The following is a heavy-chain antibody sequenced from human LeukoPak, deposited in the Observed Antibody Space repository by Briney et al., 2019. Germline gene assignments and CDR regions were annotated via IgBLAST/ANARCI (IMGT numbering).Heavy chain of an antibody. V-gene: IGHV4-31*03. CDR1: GGSISSGGYY. D-gene: IGHD3-22*01. J-gene: IGHJ3*02. CDR3: ARVYPVHYYDSRAIEAFDI. CDR2: IYYSGST. Sequence: SETLSLTCTVSGGSISSGGYYWSWIRRHPGKGLEWIGYIYYSGSTYYNPSLKSRVTISVDTSKNQFSLKLSSVTAADTAVYYCARVYPVHYYDSRAIEAFDIWGQGTMVTVSS.